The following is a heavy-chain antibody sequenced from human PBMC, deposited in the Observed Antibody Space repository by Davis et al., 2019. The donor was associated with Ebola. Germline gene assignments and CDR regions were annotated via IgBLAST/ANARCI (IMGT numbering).Heavy chain of an antibody. CDR2: IYYSGST. CDR3: ARGDWNYYFDY. V-gene: IGHV4-39*01. J-gene: IGHJ4*02. CDR1: GGSISSSSYY. D-gene: IGHD1-7*01. Sequence: SETLSLTCTVSGGSISSSSYYWGWIRQPPGKGLELIGSIYYSGSTYYNPSLKSRLTISVDTSKNQFSLKLSSVTAADTAVYYCARGDWNYYFDYWGQGTLVTVSS.